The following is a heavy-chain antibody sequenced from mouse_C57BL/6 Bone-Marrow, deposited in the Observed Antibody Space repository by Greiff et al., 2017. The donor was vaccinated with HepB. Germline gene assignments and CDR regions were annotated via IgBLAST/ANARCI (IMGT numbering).Heavy chain of an antibody. V-gene: IGHV5-17*01. CDR1: GFTFSDYG. Sequence: EVKLMESGGGLVKPGGSLKLSCAASGFTFSDYGMHWVRQAPEKGLEWVAYISSGSSTIYYADTVKGRFTISRDNAKNTLFLQMTSLRSEDTAMYLCARGDDYDGDYWGRGTTLTVSS. CDR2: ISSGSSTI. CDR3: ARGDDYDGDY. J-gene: IGHJ2*01. D-gene: IGHD2-4*01.